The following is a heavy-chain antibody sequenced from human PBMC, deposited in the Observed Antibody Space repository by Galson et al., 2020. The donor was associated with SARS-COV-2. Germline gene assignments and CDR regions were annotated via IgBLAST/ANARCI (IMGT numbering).Heavy chain of an antibody. CDR1: GFTFSSYG. CDR2: IWYDGSNK. Sequence: GGSLRLSCAASGFTFSSYGMHWVRQAPGKGLEWVAVIWYDGSNKYYADSVKGRFTISRDNSKNTLYLQMNSLRAEDTAVYYCARADYGDYVSMDYYYGMDVWGQGTTVTVSS. V-gene: IGHV3-33*01. D-gene: IGHD4-17*01. CDR3: ARADYGDYVSMDYYYGMDV. J-gene: IGHJ6*02.